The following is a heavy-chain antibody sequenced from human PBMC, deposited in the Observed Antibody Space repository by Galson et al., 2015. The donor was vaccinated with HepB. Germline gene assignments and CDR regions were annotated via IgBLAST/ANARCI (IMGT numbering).Heavy chain of an antibody. CDR2: IYSGGST. V-gene: IGHV3-66*02. CDR3: ARYTAGYRDAFVT. D-gene: IGHD5-18*01. Sequence: SLRLSCAASGFTVSSNYMSWVRQAPGKGLEWVSVIYSGGSTYYADSVKGRFTISRDNSKNTLYLQMNSLRAEDTAVYYCARYTAGYRDAFVTRGHGTMVTVSS. J-gene: IGHJ3*02. CDR1: GFTVSSNY.